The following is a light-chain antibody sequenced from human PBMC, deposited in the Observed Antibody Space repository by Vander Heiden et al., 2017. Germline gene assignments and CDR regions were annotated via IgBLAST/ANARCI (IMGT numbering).Light chain of an antibody. CDR1: SSNSGAGYD. V-gene: IGLV1-40*01. CDR3: QPYDSSLSGWV. CDR2: SNS. J-gene: IGLJ3*02. Sequence: QSVLTQPPSESAAPGQRVTISCTGSSSNSGAGYDVHWYQQPPGTAPKLLIYSNSKRPSGVPDRFSGSKSGTSASLAITGLQAEDEADYYCQPYDSSLSGWVFGGGTKLTVL.